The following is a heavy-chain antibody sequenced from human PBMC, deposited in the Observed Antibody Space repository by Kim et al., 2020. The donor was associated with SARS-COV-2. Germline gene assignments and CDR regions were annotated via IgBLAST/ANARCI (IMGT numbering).Heavy chain of an antibody. CDR1: GYTFTSYG. Sequence: ASVKVSCKASGYTFTSYGISWVRQAPGQGLEWMGWISAYNGNTNYAQKLQGRVTMTTDTSTSTAYMELRSLRSDDTAVYYCARAPPGDYDFWSGYYPYYYYMDVWGKGTTVTVSS. CDR3: ARAPPGDYDFWSGYYPYYYYMDV. CDR2: ISAYNGNT. D-gene: IGHD3-3*01. J-gene: IGHJ6*03. V-gene: IGHV1-18*01.